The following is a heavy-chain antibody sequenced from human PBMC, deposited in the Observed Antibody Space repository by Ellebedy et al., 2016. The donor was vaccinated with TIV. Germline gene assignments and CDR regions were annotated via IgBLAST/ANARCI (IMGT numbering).Heavy chain of an antibody. V-gene: IGHV3-23*01. CDR1: GFTFSSYA. J-gene: IGHJ4*02. CDR3: VGLGYTSGWYY. Sequence: GESLKISCAASGFTFSSYAVSWVRQAPGKGLEWVSAISGSGGSTYYADSVKGRFTISRDNAKNTLYMQMNSLRAEDTAVYYCVGLGYTSGWYYWGQGILVTVSS. CDR2: ISGSGGST. D-gene: IGHD6-19*01.